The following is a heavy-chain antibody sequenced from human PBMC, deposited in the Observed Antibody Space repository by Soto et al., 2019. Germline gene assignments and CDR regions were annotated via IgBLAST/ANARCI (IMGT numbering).Heavy chain of an antibody. Sequence: VQLVESGGGVVQPGRSLRLSCAASGFTFSDYAMNWVRQAPGKGLEWVAVVSHDGSNTHYADSVKGRFTSSRDSSKNTVTLEMTSLRAEATAVYYCTKGGRQWLVTSDFNYWGQGALVTVSS. CDR1: GFTFSDYA. V-gene: IGHV3-30*18. D-gene: IGHD6-19*01. CDR2: VSHDGSNT. CDR3: TKGGRQWLVTSDFNY. J-gene: IGHJ4*02.